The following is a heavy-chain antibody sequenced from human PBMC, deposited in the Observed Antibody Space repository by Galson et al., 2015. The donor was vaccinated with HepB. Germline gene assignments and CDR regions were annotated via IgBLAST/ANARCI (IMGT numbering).Heavy chain of an antibody. CDR1: GYTFTSYG. CDR2: IIPIFGTA. J-gene: IGHJ4*02. Sequence: SVKVSCKASGYTFTSYGISWVRQAPGQGLEWMGGIIPIFGTANYAQKFQGRVTITADKSTSTAYMELSSLRSEDTAVYYCARASSSWYSFDYWGQGTLVTVSS. V-gene: IGHV1-69*06. CDR3: ARASSSWYSFDY. D-gene: IGHD6-13*01.